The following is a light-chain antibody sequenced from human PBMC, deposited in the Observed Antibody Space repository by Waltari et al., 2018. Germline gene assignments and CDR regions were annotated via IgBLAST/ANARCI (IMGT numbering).Light chain of an antibody. CDR1: SSDVGDYNY. CDR2: DVY. V-gene: IGLV2-14*03. CDR3: SSYTSSSTVV. Sequence: QSALTQPASVSGSPGQSITISCTGTSSDVGDYNYVSWYQQHPGKAPKLMSYDVYNRPAGVFNRFSGSKSGNTASLTISGLQAEDEGDYYCSSYTSSSTVVFGGGTKLTVL. J-gene: IGLJ2*01.